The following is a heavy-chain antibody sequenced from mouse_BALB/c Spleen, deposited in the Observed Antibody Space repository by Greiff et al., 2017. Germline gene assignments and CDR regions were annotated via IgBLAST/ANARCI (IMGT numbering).Heavy chain of an antibody. CDR3: AREDLFYPMDY. D-gene: IGHD2-3*01. V-gene: IGHV7-3*02. J-gene: IGHJ4*01. Sequence: EVKLMESGGGLVQPGGSLRLSCATSGFTFTDYYMSWVRQPPGKALEWLGFIRNKANGYTTEYSASVKGRFTISRDNSQSILYLQMNTLRAEDSATYYCAREDLFYPMDYWGQGTSVTVSS. CDR2: IRNKANGYTT. CDR1: GFTFTDYY.